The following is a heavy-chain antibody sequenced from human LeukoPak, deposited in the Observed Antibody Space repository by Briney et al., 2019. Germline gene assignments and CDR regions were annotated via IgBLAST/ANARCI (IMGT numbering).Heavy chain of an antibody. CDR2: INPSGGST. CDR1: GGTFSSYA. J-gene: IGHJ4*02. V-gene: IGHV1-46*01. CDR3: ARGEPEYSSSY. D-gene: IGHD6-6*01. Sequence: ASVKVSCKSSGGTFSSYAISWVRQAPGQGLEWMGIINPSGGSTSYAQKFQGRVTMTRDMSTSTVYMELSSLRSEDTAVYYCARGEPEYSSSYWGQGTLVTVSS.